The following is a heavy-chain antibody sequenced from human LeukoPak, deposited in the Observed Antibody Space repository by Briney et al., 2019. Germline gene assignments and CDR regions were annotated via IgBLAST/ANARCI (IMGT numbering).Heavy chain of an antibody. Sequence: GGSLRLSCAACGFTFSSYWMHWVRQAPGKGLVWVSRINSDGSSTSYADSVKGRFTISRDNAKNTLYLQMNSLRAEDTAVYYCARAYYDILSGPDYWGQGTLVTVSS. CDR2: INSDGSST. V-gene: IGHV3-74*01. J-gene: IGHJ4*02. CDR1: GFTFSSYW. D-gene: IGHD3-9*01. CDR3: ARAYYDILSGPDY.